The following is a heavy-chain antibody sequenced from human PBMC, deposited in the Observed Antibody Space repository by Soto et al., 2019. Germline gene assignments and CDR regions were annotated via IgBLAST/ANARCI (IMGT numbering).Heavy chain of an antibody. CDR1: GFTFSSYG. Sequence: QVQLVESGGGVVQPGRSLRLSCAASGFTFSSYGMHWVRQAPGKGLEWVAVISYDGSNKYYADSVKGRFTISRDNSKNTLYMQMNILRAEDTPVYYCANPRSYGVYWYFDLWGRGTLVTVSS. CDR2: ISYDGSNK. V-gene: IGHV3-30*18. CDR3: ANPRSYGVYWYFDL. D-gene: IGHD4-17*01. J-gene: IGHJ2*01.